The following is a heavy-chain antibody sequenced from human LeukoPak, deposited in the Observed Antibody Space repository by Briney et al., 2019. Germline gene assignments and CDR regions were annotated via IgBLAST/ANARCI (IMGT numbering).Heavy chain of an antibody. D-gene: IGHD5-12*01. CDR3: ARGSEWLRLVSMDV. J-gene: IGHJ6*02. CDR1: GYTFTSYD. V-gene: IGHV1-8*01. CDR2: MNPNSGNT. Sequence: VASVKVSCKAFGYTFTSYDINWVRQATGQGLEWMGWMNPNSGNTGYAQKFQGRVTMTRNTSISTAYMELSSLRSEDTAVYYCARGSEWLRLVSMDVWGQGTTVTVSS.